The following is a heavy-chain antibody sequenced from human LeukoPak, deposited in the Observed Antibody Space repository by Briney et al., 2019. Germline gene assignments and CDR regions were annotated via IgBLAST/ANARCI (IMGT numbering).Heavy chain of an antibody. CDR1: GFPFSSYS. Sequence: GGSLRLSCAASGFPFSSYSMNWVRQAPGEGLEWVSYISSSRTTSYADSVKGRFTISRDNAKNSLYLQMNSLRAEDTTVYYCARDLEGSGSFYRPSYDYWGQGTLVTVSS. J-gene: IGHJ4*02. CDR3: ARDLEGSGSFYRPSYDY. V-gene: IGHV3-48*01. CDR2: ISSSRTT. D-gene: IGHD3-10*01.